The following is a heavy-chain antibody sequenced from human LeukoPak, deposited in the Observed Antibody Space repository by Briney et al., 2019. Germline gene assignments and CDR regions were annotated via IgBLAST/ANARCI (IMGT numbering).Heavy chain of an antibody. CDR2: INPNSGGT. V-gene: IGHV1-2*04. Sequence: SVTVSCQGSGYTFTDYYMHWVRQAPGQGLEWMGWINPNSGGTNYAQKFQGWVTMTRDTSISTAYMELSRLRSGDTAVYYCARERYYYGSGSYRYYYYGMDVWGKGTTVTVSS. CDR1: GYTFTDYY. D-gene: IGHD3-10*01. J-gene: IGHJ6*04. CDR3: ARERYYYGSGSYRYYYYGMDV.